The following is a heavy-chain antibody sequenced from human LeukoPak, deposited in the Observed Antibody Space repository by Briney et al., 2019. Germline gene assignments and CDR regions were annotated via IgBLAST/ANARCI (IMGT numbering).Heavy chain of an antibody. D-gene: IGHD3-10*01. Sequence: GASVKVSCKASGGTFSSYAISWVRQAPGQGLEWMGWISAYNGNTNYAQKLQGRVTMTTDTSTSTAYMELRSLRSDDTAVYYCARDHDRRTSGPYYGSGSYCYWGQGTLVTVSS. CDR1: GGTFSSYA. CDR3: ARDHDRRTSGPYYGSGSYCY. CDR2: ISAYNGNT. J-gene: IGHJ4*02. V-gene: IGHV1-18*01.